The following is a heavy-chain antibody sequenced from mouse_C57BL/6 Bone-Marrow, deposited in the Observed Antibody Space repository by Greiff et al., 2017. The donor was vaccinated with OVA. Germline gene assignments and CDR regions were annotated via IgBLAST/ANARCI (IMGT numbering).Heavy chain of an antibody. D-gene: IGHD2-5*01. Sequence: EVKLVESGGGLVKPGGSLKLSCAASGFTFSDYGMHWVRQAPEKGLEWVAYISSGSSTIYYADTVKGRFTISRDNAKNTLCLQMTSLRSEDTAMYYGARPYYSNYPPGFAYWGQGTLVTVSA. CDR1: GFTFSDYG. CDR2: ISSGSSTI. J-gene: IGHJ3*01. V-gene: IGHV5-17*01. CDR3: ARPYYSNYPPGFAY.